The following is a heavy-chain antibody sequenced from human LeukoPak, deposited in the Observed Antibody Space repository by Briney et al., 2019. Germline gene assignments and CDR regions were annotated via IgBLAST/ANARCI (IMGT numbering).Heavy chain of an antibody. CDR3: ASVSGSYYPAFDY. CDR1: GGSLSTHH. J-gene: IGHJ4*02. CDR2: ISDSGST. D-gene: IGHD1-26*01. V-gene: IGHV4-59*11. Sequence: SETLSLTCVVSGGSLSTHHWSWIRQSPGRGLEWIGYISDSGSTNYNPSLKSRVTISVDTSKNQFSLMLSSVTAADTAVYYCASVSGSYYPAFDYWGQGTLVTVSS.